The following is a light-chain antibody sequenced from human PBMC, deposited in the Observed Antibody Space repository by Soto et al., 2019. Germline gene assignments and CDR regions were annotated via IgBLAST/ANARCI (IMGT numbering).Light chain of an antibody. J-gene: IGKJ5*01. CDR3: QQFGNSPTT. CDR2: DAS. CDR1: QSVDSNY. V-gene: IGKV3-20*01. Sequence: EIVLTQSPGTLSLSPGERATLSCRASQSVDSNYLAWYQHKPGQAPRLLISDASKRATDIPDRFSGSGSGTDFTLTISRLEPEDFAVYYCQQFGNSPTTFDQGTRLEIK.